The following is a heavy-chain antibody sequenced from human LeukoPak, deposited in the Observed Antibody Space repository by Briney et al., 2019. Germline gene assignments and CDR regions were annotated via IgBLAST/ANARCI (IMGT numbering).Heavy chain of an antibody. CDR3: ARGRGYGGNYLRSFDI. CDR1: GGSISSYY. D-gene: IGHD1-26*01. V-gene: IGHV4-4*07. J-gene: IGHJ3*02. CDR2: IYISGST. Sequence: SETLSLTCTVSGGSISSYYWSWIRQPAGKGLEWIGRIYISGSTNYNPSLKSRVTILLDRSKNQFSLKLSSVTAADTAVYYCARGRGYGGNYLRSFDIWGQGTMITVSS.